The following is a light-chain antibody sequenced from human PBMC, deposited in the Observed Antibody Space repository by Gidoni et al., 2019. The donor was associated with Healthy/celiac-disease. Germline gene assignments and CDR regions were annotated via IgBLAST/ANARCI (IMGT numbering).Light chain of an antibody. CDR2: GNS. Sequence: QSVLTQPPAASGAPGQRVTISCTGSSSNIGAGYDVHWYQQLPGTAPNLLIYGNSNRPSGVPDRFSGSKSGTSASLAITGLQAEDEADYYCQSYDSSLSGYVFGGGTKLTVL. CDR1: SSNIGAGYD. J-gene: IGLJ2*01. V-gene: IGLV1-40*01. CDR3: QSYDSSLSGYV.